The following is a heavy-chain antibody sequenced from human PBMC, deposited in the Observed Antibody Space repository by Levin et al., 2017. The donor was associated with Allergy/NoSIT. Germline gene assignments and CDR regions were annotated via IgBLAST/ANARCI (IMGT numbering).Heavy chain of an antibody. CDR2: IFPGDSDT. D-gene: IGHD4-23*01. CDR1: GYSFTSFW. Sequence: KFGESLKISCQASGYSFTSFWFGWVRQRPGKGLEWMGLIFPGDSDTRVSPSFRGQIIMSVDKSTSTAYLQWDSLKASDTATYYCARRDSDGSNSFDYWGQGTLVTVSS. V-gene: IGHV5-51*01. J-gene: IGHJ4*02. CDR3: ARRDSDGSNSFDY.